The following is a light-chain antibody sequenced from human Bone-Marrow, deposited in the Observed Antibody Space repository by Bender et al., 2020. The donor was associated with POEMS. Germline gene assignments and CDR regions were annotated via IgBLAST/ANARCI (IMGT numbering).Light chain of an antibody. CDR1: SSDGGGYNY. Sequence: QSALTQPASVSWSPGQSITISCTGTSSDGGGYNYVSWYQQHPGKAPKLMIYDVSSRPSGVSDRFAGSKSGNTASLTISGLQADDEADYYCSSYTSSSTLVFGGGTKLTVL. V-gene: IGLV2-14*01. CDR3: SSYTSSSTLV. J-gene: IGLJ3*02. CDR2: DVS.